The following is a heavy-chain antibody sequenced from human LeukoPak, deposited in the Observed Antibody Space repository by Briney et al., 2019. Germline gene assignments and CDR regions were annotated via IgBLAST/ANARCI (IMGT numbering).Heavy chain of an antibody. Sequence: ASVKVSCKASGYTFTGYYMHWVRQAPGQGLEWMGRINPNSGGTNYAQKFQGRVTMTRDTSISTAYMELSSLRSEDTAVYYCARGRRATRRGNWFDPWGRGTLVTVSS. D-gene: IGHD1-26*01. V-gene: IGHV1-2*06. J-gene: IGHJ5*02. CDR1: GYTFTGYY. CDR3: ARGRRATRRGNWFDP. CDR2: INPNSGGT.